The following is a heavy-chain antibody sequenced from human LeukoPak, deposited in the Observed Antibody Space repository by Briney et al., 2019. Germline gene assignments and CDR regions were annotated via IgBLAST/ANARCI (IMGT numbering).Heavy chain of an antibody. CDR3: AKAAAPGVVIRRFDP. CDR1: GFTFTSYA. CDR2: ISGRGDST. J-gene: IGHJ5*02. D-gene: IGHD2/OR15-2a*01. V-gene: IGHV3-23*01. Sequence: GGSLRLSCAASGFTFTSYAMSWVRQAPGKGLEWVSAISGRGDSTYYADSVKGRFTISRDNSKNTLHLQMNSLRAEDTAVYFCAKAAAPGVVIRRFDPWGQGTLVSVSS.